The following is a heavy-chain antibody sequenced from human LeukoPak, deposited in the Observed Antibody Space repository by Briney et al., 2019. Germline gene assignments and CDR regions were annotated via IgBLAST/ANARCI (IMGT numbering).Heavy chain of an antibody. Sequence: AGGSLRLSCAASGFTVSSNYMSWVRQAPGKGLEWVSVIYSGGTTYYADSVKGRFTISRDNSKNTLYLQMNSLRAEDTAVYYCAKDLGSSWYAIDYWGQGTLVTVSS. CDR3: AKDLGSSWYAIDY. J-gene: IGHJ4*02. D-gene: IGHD6-13*01. CDR1: GFTVSSNY. V-gene: IGHV3-53*05. CDR2: IYSGGTT.